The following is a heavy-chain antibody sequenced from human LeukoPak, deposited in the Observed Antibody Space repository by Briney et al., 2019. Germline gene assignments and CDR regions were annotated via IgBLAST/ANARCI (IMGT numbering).Heavy chain of an antibody. J-gene: IGHJ5*02. V-gene: IGHV3-48*03. CDR1: GFTFSSYE. CDR3: ARVSGTHSSGWYYWFDP. Sequence: PGGSLRLSCAASGFTFSSYEMNWVRQAPGKGLEWVSYISSSGSTIYYADSVKGRFTISRDNAKNSLYLQMNSLRAEDTALYHCARVSGTHSSGWYYWFDPWGQGTLVTVSS. D-gene: IGHD6-19*01. CDR2: ISSSGSTI.